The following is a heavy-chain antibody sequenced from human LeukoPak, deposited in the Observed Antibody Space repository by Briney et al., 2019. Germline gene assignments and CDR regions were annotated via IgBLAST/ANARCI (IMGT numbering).Heavy chain of an antibody. D-gene: IGHD6-19*01. CDR2: INQDGSEK. J-gene: IGHJ4*02. CDR3: ARAGGGSSGWSYFDY. Sequence: GGSLRLSCAASGFTFSRYWMTWVRQAPGKGLEWVANINQDGSEKYYVDSVKGRFSISRDNAKNSLYLQMNNLRAEDTAVYYCARAGGGSSGWSYFDYWGQGTLVTVSS. CDR1: GFTFSRYW. V-gene: IGHV3-7*01.